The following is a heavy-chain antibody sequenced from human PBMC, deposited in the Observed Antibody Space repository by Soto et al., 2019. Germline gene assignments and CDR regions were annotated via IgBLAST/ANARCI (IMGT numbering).Heavy chain of an antibody. CDR3: AKRGDIVEVSRTFVGYGMDV. CDR2: IIPIFGTA. J-gene: IGHJ6*02. CDR1: GGTFSSYA. V-gene: IGHV1-69*13. D-gene: IGHD2-2*01. Sequence: SVKVSCKASGGTFSSYAISWVRQAPGQGLEWMGGIIPIFGTANYAQKFQGRVTITADESTSTAYMELNSLRAEDTAVYYCAKRGDIVEVSRTFVGYGMDVWGQGTTVTVSS.